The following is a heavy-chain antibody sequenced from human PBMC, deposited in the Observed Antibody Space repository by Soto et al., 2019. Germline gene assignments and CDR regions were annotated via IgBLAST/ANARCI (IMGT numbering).Heavy chain of an antibody. J-gene: IGHJ4*02. D-gene: IGHD3-22*01. CDR1: GYTSTSYY. V-gene: IGHV1-46*01. CDR3: ARVGNAYYYDSSGGVYFDY. CDR2: INPSGGST. Sequence: ASVKVSCKASGYTSTSYYMHWVRQAPGQGLEWMGIINPSGGSTSYAQKFQGRVTMTRDTSTSTVYMELSSLRSEDTAVYYCARVGNAYYYDSSGGVYFDYWGQGTLVTVSS.